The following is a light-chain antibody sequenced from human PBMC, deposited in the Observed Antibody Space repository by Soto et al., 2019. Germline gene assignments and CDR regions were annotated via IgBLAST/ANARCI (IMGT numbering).Light chain of an antibody. CDR1: QSISSSY. J-gene: IGKJ1*01. CDR3: QQYVSSPPT. Sequence: EIVLTQSPGTLSLSPGERATLSCRASQSISSSYLAWYQQKPGQAPRLLIYDASSRATGIPDRFSGSGSGTDFTLTISRLEPEDIAVYYCQQYVSSPPTLGQGTEVEIK. V-gene: IGKV3-20*01. CDR2: DAS.